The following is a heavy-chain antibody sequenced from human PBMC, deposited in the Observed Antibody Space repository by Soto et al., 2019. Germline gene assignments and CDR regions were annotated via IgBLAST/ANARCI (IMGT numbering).Heavy chain of an antibody. CDR1: GFTFSSYA. CDR3: AKDGSHNFDY. D-gene: IGHD1-26*01. J-gene: IGHJ4*02. V-gene: IGHV3-23*01. CDR2: ISGSGDST. Sequence: PGGSLRLSCAASGFTFSSYAMNWVRQAPGKGLEWVSVISGSGDSTYYADSVKGRFTISRDNSKNTLYLQMNSLRAEDTAVYYCAKDGSHNFDYWGQGTLVTVSS.